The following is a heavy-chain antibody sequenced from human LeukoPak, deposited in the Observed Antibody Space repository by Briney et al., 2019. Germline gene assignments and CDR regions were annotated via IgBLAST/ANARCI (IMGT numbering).Heavy chain of an antibody. CDR2: ISAYNGNT. V-gene: IGHV1-18*01. Sequence: ASVKVSCKASGYTFTSYGISWVRQAPGQGLEWMGWISAYNGNTNYAQKLQGRVTTTTDTSTSTAYMELRSLRSDDTAVYYCARNYYDSSGVQESDYWGQGTLVTVSS. J-gene: IGHJ4*02. D-gene: IGHD3-22*01. CDR1: GYTFTSYG. CDR3: ARNYYDSSGVQESDY.